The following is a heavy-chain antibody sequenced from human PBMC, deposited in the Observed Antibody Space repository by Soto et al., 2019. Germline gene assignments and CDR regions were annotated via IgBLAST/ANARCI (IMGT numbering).Heavy chain of an antibody. J-gene: IGHJ4*02. D-gene: IGHD6-13*01. CDR3: AIVEEGSSSWYGPLYDY. CDR2: INHSGST. CDR1: GGSFSGYY. Sequence: PSETLSLTCAVYGGSFSGYYWSWIRQPPGKGLEWIGEINHSGSTNYNPSLKSRVTISVDTSKNQFSLKLSSVTAADTAVYYCAIVEEGSSSWYGPLYDYWGQGTLVTVSS. V-gene: IGHV4-34*01.